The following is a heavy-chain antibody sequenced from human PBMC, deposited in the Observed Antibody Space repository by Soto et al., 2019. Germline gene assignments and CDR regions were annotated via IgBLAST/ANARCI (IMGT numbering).Heavy chain of an antibody. V-gene: IGHV3-13*01. CDR2: IGTAGDT. D-gene: IGHD5-12*01. CDR3: ARAGRDGYNRGYGMDV. CDR1: GFTFSSYD. Sequence: GGSLRLSCAASGFTFSSYDMHWVRQATGKGLEWVSAIGTAGDTYYPGSVKGRFTISRENAKNSLYLQMNSLRAEDTAVYYCARAGRDGYNRGYGMDVWGQGTTVTVSS. J-gene: IGHJ6*02.